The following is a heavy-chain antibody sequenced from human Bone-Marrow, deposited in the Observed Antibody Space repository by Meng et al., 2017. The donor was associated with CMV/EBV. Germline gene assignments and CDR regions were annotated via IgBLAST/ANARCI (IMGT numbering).Heavy chain of an antibody. V-gene: IGHV4-59*01. J-gene: IGHJ4*02. Sequence: SETLSLTCAVSGGSMSSYYWSWIRQSPGTGLEWIAYIYYSGSTNYNPSLKSRVTISVDTSKNQFSLKLSSVTAADTAVYYCASEGTRSSPFDYWVPGTLVTVSS. D-gene: IGHD6-6*01. CDR3: ASEGTRSSPFDY. CDR1: GGSMSSYY. CDR2: IYYSGST.